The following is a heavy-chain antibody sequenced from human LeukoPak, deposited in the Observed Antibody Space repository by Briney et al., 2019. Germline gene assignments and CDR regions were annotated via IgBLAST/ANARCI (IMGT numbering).Heavy chain of an antibody. D-gene: IGHD3-10*01. Sequence: PGGSLRLSCAASGFTFSNFGMNWVRQAPGKGLEWVSIITSGVGITYYADSVKGRLTVSRDNSKSTLYLQMNSLRAEDTAVYYCAKGDYYDFDYWGQGTLVTVSS. J-gene: IGHJ4*02. CDR2: ITSGVGIT. V-gene: IGHV3-23*01. CDR3: AKGDYYDFDY. CDR1: GFTFSNFG.